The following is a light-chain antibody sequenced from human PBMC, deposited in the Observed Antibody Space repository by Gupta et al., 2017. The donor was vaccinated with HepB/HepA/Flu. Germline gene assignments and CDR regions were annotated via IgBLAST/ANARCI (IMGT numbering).Light chain of an antibody. CDR3: QHDDGSSST. Sequence: EIALTHSPDTLSLSPGERATLYGRARQTISSSYLAWYQHKPGQAPMLLIYGASSRAMGTPDRFSGSGSGTDFTLTISRLEPEDFAVYYCQHDDGSSSTFGQGTKLEIK. V-gene: IGKV3-20*01. CDR1: QTISSSY. J-gene: IGKJ2*01. CDR2: GAS.